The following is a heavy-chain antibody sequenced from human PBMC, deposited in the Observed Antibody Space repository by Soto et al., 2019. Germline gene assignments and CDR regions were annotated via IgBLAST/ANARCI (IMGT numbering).Heavy chain of an antibody. CDR1: GYTFTGYY. V-gene: IGHV1-2*04. D-gene: IGHD3-3*01. CDR2: INPNSGGT. Sequence: QVQLVQSGAEVKKPGASVKVSCKASGYTFTGYYMHWVRQAPGQALEWMGWINPNSGGTNYAQKFQGWVTMTRDTAISTGYMELSRLRSDDTAVYYCARESRITIFGVVTTDEVFYAFDIWGQGTMVTVSS. CDR3: ARESRITIFGVVTTDEVFYAFDI. J-gene: IGHJ3*02.